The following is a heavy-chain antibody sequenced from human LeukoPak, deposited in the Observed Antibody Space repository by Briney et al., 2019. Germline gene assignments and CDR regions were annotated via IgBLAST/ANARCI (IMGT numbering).Heavy chain of an antibody. D-gene: IGHD2-2*01. CDR3: AKDHLGVPAAADY. Sequence: GGSLRLSCAASGFTFSSYAMSWVRQAPGKGLEWVSAISGSGGSTYYADSAKGRFTISRDNSKNTLYLQMNSLRAEDTAVYYCAKDHLGVPAAADYWGQGTLVTVSS. CDR2: ISGSGGST. CDR1: GFTFSSYA. J-gene: IGHJ4*02. V-gene: IGHV3-23*01.